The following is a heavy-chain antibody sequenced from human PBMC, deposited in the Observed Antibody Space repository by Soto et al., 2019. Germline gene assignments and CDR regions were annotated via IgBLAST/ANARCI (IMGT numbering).Heavy chain of an antibody. Sequence: GWCLRLTCAASRFTFSSYAMSWVRLATGKGLEWVSSISWNSGNIGYADSVKGRFTTSRDNADNSLYLQMNSLRPEETALYYCVRSKGEYSCDNQYDYWGQGPLFTDSS. CDR2: ISWNSGNI. V-gene: IGHV3-9*01. J-gene: IGHJ4*02. CDR1: RFTFSSYA. D-gene: IGHD4-17*01. CDR3: VRSKGEYSCDNQYDY.